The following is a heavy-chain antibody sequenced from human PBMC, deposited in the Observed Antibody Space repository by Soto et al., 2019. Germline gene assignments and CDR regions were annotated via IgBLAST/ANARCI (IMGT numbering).Heavy chain of an antibody. Sequence: TSETLSLTCTVSGGSISSYYWSWIRQPAGKGLEWIGRIYTSGSTNYNPSLKSRVTMSVDTSKNQFSLKLSSVTAADTAVYYCARDCSSSWNYYYYYGMDVWGQGTTVTVSS. CDR2: IYTSGST. D-gene: IGHD2-2*01. V-gene: IGHV4-4*07. CDR1: GGSISSYY. J-gene: IGHJ6*02. CDR3: ARDCSSSWNYYYYYGMDV.